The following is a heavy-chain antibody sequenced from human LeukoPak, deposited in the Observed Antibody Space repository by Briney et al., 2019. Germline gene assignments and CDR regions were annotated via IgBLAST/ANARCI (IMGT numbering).Heavy chain of an antibody. J-gene: IGHJ4*02. Sequence: PGGSLRLSCAASGFTFSSYAMSWVRQAPGKGLEWVSAISGSGGSIYYADSVKGRFTISRDNAKNSLYLQMNSLRAEDTAVYYCASSGFGGYCSGGSCFLDYWGQGTLVTVSS. CDR2: ISGSGGSI. V-gene: IGHV3-23*01. CDR3: ASSGFGGYCSGGSCFLDY. D-gene: IGHD2-15*01. CDR1: GFTFSSYA.